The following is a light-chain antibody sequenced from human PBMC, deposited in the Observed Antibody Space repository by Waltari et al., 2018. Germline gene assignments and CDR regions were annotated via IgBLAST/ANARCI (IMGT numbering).Light chain of an antibody. V-gene: IGKV3-20*01. J-gene: IGKJ1*01. CDR2: DAS. CDR1: QSISKY. Sequence: EIMLTQSPGTLSLSPGERATLSCRASQSISKYLAWYQQKPGQAPRLLIYDASIRATGIPDRFSGSGYGTDFSLTISRLEPEDYAVYYCQKYGSLPATFGRETKVEIK. CDR3: QKYGSLPAT.